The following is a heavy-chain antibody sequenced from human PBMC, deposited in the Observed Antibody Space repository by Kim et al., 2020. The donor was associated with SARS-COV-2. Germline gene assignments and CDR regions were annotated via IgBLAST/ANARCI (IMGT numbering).Heavy chain of an antibody. CDR3: AREPSRYYEGAGAFDI. D-gene: IGHD3-22*01. Sequence: SVKGPFTISRDNAKNSLYLQMNSLRAEDTAVYYCAREPSRYYEGAGAFDIWGQGTMVTVSS. V-gene: IGHV3-48*03. J-gene: IGHJ3*02.